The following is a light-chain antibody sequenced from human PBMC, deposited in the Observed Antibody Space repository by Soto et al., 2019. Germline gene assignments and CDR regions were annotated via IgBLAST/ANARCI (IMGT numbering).Light chain of an antibody. J-gene: IGKJ1*01. CDR1: QSMSRY. Sequence: DIQVTQSPSSLSASVGDRVNISCRASQSMSRYLNWYQRTPGRAPKLLIYAASSLHSGVPSRFSGTGSGTDFTLTISSLQPEDFATYYCQQTSQTPKTFGQGTKV. CDR3: QQTSQTPKT. CDR2: AAS. V-gene: IGKV1-39*01.